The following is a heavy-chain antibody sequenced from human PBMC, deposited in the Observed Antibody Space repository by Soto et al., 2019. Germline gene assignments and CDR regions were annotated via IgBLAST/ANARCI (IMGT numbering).Heavy chain of an antibody. CDR2: SIPIFGTA. CDR1: GDTFSSYA. D-gene: IGHD3-22*01. Sequence: QVQLVQSGAEVKKPGSSVKVSCKASGDTFSSYAISWVRQAPGQGLEWMGGSIPIFGTANYAQKFQGRVTITADESTSTAYMELSSLRSEDTAVYYCARDGSGYRSRASPMDVWGQGTMVTVSS. J-gene: IGHJ6*02. CDR3: ARDGSGYRSRASPMDV. V-gene: IGHV1-69*01.